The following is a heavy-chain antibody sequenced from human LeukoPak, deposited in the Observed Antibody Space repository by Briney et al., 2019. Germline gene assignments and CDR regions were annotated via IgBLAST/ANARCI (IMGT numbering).Heavy chain of an antibody. CDR1: GYIFTNHY. CDR2: INPSGSST. J-gene: IGHJ4*02. D-gene: IGHD6-6*01. Sequence: ASVKVSCKASGYIFTNHYMHWVRQAPGQGLEWMGLINPSGSSTLYAEKFRGRIIMTRDMSTATDYMELSSLRSEDTAVYYCASHGPYSSSYYFDYWGQGTLVTVSS. V-gene: IGHV1-46*01. CDR3: ASHGPYSSSYYFDY.